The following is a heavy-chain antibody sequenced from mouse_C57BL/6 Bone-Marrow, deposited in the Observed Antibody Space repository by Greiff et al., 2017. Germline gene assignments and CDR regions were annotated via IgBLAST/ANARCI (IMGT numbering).Heavy chain of an antibody. CDR1: GYAFTNYL. J-gene: IGHJ2*01. CDR2: INPGSGGT. D-gene: IGHD1-1*01. V-gene: IGHV1-54*01. CDR3: ARSQITTVVAPYYFDY. Sequence: QVQLQQSGAELVRPGTSVKVSCKASGYAFTNYLIEWVKQRPGQGLEWIGVINPGSGGTNYNEKFKGKATLTADKSSSTAHTQLSSLTSEDSAVYFCARSQITTVVAPYYFDYWGQGTTLTVSS.